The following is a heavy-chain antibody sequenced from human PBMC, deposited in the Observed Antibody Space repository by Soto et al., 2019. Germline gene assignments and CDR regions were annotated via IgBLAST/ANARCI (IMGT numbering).Heavy chain of an antibody. CDR3: ASGRVYYYYYYMDV. J-gene: IGHJ6*03. CDR2: INHSGST. CDR1: GGSFSGYY. Sequence: SETLSLTCAVYGGSFSGYYWSWIRQPPGKGLEWIGEINHSGSTNYNPSLKSRVTISVDTSKNQFSLKLSSVTAADTAVYYCASGRVYYYYYYMDVWGKGTTVTVSS. V-gene: IGHV4-34*01.